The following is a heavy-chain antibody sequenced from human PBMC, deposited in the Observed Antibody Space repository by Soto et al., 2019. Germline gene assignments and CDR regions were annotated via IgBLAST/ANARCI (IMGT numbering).Heavy chain of an antibody. CDR1: GGSISSSGYY. Sequence: TSETLSLTCTVSGGSISSSGYYWGWIRQPPGKGLEWIGNIYYSGSTNYNPSLKSRVTISVDTSKNQFSLKVSSVTAADTVVYYCARRSYYGSGSIFDYWGQGTLVTVSS. CDR3: ARRSYYGSGSIFDY. J-gene: IGHJ4*02. CDR2: IYYSGST. D-gene: IGHD3-10*01. V-gene: IGHV4-39*01.